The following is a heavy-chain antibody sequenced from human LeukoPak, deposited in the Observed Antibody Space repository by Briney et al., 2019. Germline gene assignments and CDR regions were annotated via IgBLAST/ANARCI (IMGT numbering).Heavy chain of an antibody. D-gene: IGHD2-2*01. CDR3: AKDKSLHQLRAEYFQH. V-gene: IGHV3-21*04. Sequence: KAGGSLRLSCAASGFTFSSYSMNWVRQAPGKGLEWVSSISSSSSYIYYADSVKGRFTISRDNSKNTLYLQMNSLRAEDTAVYYCAKDKSLHQLRAEYFQHWGQGTLVTVSS. CDR2: ISSSSSYI. J-gene: IGHJ1*01. CDR1: GFTFSSYS.